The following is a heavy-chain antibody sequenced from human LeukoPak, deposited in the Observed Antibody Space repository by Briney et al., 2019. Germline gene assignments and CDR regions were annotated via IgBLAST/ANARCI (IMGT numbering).Heavy chain of an antibody. J-gene: IGHJ4*02. CDR1: GFTFSDYA. CDR3: AKGPRGNSWYHFDY. CDR2: ITGSAGST. D-gene: IGHD6-13*01. Sequence: GGSLRLCCAASGFTFSDYAMSWVRQTPGKGLEWVSTITGSAGSTKYADSVKGRCTISRDNSKDTLFLQMNSLRDEDTALYYCAKGPRGNSWYHFDYWGQGTLVTVSS. V-gene: IGHV3-23*01.